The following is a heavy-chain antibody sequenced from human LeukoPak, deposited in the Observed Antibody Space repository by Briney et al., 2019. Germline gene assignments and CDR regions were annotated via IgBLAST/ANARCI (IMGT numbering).Heavy chain of an antibody. V-gene: IGHV3-73*01. J-gene: IGHJ4*02. CDR2: IRSKGNSYAT. CDR3: ARDKNHGDSYFAY. Sequence: GGSLRLSCAASGFSFSGSAMHWVRQASGKGLEWVGRIRSKGNSYATGYAASVKGRFTIYRDDSKNMAYLQMNSLKTEDTAVYYCARDKNHGDSYFAYWGQGILVTVSS. CDR1: GFSFSGSA. D-gene: IGHD4-17*01.